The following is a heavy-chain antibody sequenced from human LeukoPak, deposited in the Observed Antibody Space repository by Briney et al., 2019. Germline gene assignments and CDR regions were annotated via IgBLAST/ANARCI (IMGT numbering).Heavy chain of an antibody. Sequence: PGGSLRLSCAASGFTFSSYAMSWVRQAPEKGLEWVSAISGSGSSTYYADSVKGRFTISRDNSKNTLYLQMNSLRAEDTAVYYCAKVAGYSYGNPFDYWGQGILVTVSS. CDR1: GFTFSSYA. D-gene: IGHD5-18*01. CDR2: ISGSGSST. CDR3: AKVAGYSYGNPFDY. V-gene: IGHV3-23*01. J-gene: IGHJ4*02.